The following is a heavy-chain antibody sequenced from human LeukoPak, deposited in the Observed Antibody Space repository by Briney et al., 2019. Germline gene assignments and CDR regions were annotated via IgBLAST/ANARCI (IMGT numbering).Heavy chain of an antibody. CDR3: ARDPPIAAAGLDY. CDR2: INPSGGST. D-gene: IGHD6-13*01. Sequence: ASVKVSCKTSGYTFTTYGISWVRQAPGQGLEWMGIINPSGGSTSYAQKFQGRVTMTRDMSTSTVYMELSSLRSEDTAVYYCARDPPIAAAGLDYWGQGTLVTVSS. J-gene: IGHJ4*02. V-gene: IGHV1-46*01. CDR1: GYTFTTYG.